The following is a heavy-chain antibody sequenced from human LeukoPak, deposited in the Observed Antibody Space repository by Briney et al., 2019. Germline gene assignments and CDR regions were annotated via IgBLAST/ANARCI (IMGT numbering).Heavy chain of an antibody. CDR2: IYYSGST. V-gene: IGHV4-59*01. CDR1: GGSISSYY. CDR3: ARDREMATSQFQLNAFDT. Sequence: SETLSLTCTVSGGSISSYYWSWIRQPPGKGLEWIGYIYYSGSTNYNPSLKSRVTISVDTSKNQFSLKLSSVTAADTAVYYCARDREMATSQFQLNAFDTWGQGTMVTVSS. D-gene: IGHD5-24*01. J-gene: IGHJ3*02.